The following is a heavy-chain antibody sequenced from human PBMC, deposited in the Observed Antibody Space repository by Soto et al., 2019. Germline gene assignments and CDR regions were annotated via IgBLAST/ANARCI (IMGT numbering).Heavy chain of an antibody. CDR2: IYYSGST. V-gene: IGHV4-59*01. CDR3: ARGPIVVVTGEYYFDY. CDR1: DGSISSYY. Sequence: FEPLALTCTVADGSISSYYWSWIRQPPGKGLEWIGYIYYSGSTNYNPSLKSRVTISVDTSKNQFSLKLSSVTAADTAVYYCARGPIVVVTGEYYFDYWGQGTLVTVSS. J-gene: IGHJ4*02. D-gene: IGHD2-21*02.